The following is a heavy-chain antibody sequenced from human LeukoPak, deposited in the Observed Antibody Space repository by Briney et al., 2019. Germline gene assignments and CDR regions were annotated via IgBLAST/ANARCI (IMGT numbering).Heavy chain of an antibody. CDR3: ARDRIMIGGYYFGY. CDR2: TSYDGSNK. J-gene: IGHJ4*02. CDR1: GFTFSSYT. Sequence: GRSLRLSCAASGFTFSSYTMHWVRRAPGKGLEWVAVTSYDGSNKYYADSVKGRFTISRDNSKNTLYLQMNSLRAEDTAVYYCARDRIMIGGYYFGYWGQGALVTVSS. D-gene: IGHD3-16*01. V-gene: IGHV3-30*01.